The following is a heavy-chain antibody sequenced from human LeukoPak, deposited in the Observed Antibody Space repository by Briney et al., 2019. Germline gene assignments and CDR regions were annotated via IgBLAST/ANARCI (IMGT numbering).Heavy chain of an antibody. V-gene: IGHV4-34*01. D-gene: IGHD3-22*01. CDR3: ARDLNYYDSSGYYGPPGWFNP. Sequence: KSSETLSLTCAVYGESFSSYYWSWIRQPPGKGLEWIGEINHSGSTNYNPSLKSRVTISVDTSKNQFSLKLSSVTAADTAVYYCARDLNYYDSSGYYGPPGWFNPWGQGTLVTVSS. CDR1: GESFSSYY. CDR2: INHSGST. J-gene: IGHJ5*02.